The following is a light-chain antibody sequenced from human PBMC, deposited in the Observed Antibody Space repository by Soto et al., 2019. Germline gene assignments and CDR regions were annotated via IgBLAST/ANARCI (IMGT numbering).Light chain of an antibody. CDR2: SVS. J-gene: IGKJ2*01. Sequence: EIVMTQSPATLSVTPGERVTLSCRASQNVNDRLAWFQQQAGQAPRLLIYSVSTRATGIPGRFSGSGSGTEFTLTITSLQSEDFAVYYCQQYKSWPPYTFGQGTKLEIK. CDR3: QQYKSWPPYT. CDR1: QNVNDR. V-gene: IGKV3-15*01.